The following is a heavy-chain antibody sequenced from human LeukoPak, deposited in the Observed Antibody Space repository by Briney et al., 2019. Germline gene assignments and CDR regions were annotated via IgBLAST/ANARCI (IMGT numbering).Heavy chain of an antibody. CDR3: ARDGRLRPNWFDP. J-gene: IGHJ5*02. CDR1: GGSISSGGYY. Sequence: PSETLSLTCTVSGGSISSGGYYWSWIRQHPGKGLEWIGYIYYSGSTYYNPSLKSRVTISVDTSKNQFSLKLSSVTAADTAVYYCARDGRLRPNWFDPWGQGTLVTVSS. CDR2: IYYSGST. V-gene: IGHV4-31*03. D-gene: IGHD5-12*01.